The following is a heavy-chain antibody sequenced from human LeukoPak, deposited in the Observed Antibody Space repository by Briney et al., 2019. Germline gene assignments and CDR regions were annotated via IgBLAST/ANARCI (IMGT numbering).Heavy chain of an antibody. Sequence: GGSLRLSCAASGFTFSSYSMNWVRQAPGKGLEWVSSISSSSSYIYYADSVKGRFTISRDNAKNSLYLQMNSLRAEDTAVYYCARDDRAPTSADPPDAFDIWGQETMVTVSS. V-gene: IGHV3-21*01. CDR1: GFTFSSYS. CDR3: ARDDRAPTSADPPDAFDI. J-gene: IGHJ3*02. D-gene: IGHD3-10*01. CDR2: ISSSSSYI.